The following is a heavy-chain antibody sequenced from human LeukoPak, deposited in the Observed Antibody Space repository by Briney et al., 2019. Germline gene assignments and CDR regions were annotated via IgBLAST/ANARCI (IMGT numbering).Heavy chain of an antibody. CDR2: IYYSGST. J-gene: IGHJ4*02. CDR3: ATAGYCSSTSCYVESEFDY. D-gene: IGHD2-2*01. V-gene: IGHV4-39*01. CDR1: GGSISSSSYY. Sequence: PSETLSLTCTVSGGSISSSSYYWGWIRQPPGKGLEWIGSIYYSGSTYYNPPLKSRVTISVDTSKNQFSLKLSSVTAADTAVYYCATAGYCSSTSCYVESEFDYWGQGTLVTVSS.